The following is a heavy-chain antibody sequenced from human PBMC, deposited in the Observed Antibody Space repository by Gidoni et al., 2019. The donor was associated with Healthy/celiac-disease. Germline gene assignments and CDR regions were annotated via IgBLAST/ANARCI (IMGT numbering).Heavy chain of an antibody. CDR2: INHSGST. CDR3: ARGTRKPRKLGTPCYFDY. J-gene: IGHJ4*02. Sequence: QVQLQQWGAGLLKPSETLSLTCAVYGGSFSGYYWSCIRQPPGKGLEWIGEINHSGSTNYNPSLKSRVTISVDTSKNQFSLKLSSVTAADTAVYYCARGTRKPRKLGTPCYFDYWGQGTLVTVSS. D-gene: IGHD6-6*01. CDR1: GGSFSGYY. V-gene: IGHV4-34*01.